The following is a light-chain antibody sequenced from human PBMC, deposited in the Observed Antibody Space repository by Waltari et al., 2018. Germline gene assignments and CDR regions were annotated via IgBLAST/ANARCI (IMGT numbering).Light chain of an antibody. CDR2: DVS. CDR1: SRDVGGYHY. CDR3: SSYTSSSTWV. J-gene: IGLJ3*02. V-gene: IGLV2-14*01. Sequence: QSALTQPASVSGSPGQSITISCPGTSRDVGGYHYVSWYQQHPGKAPKLMIYDVSKRPSGVSNRFSGSKSGNTASLTISGLQAEDEADYYCSSYTSSSTWVFGGGTKLTVL.